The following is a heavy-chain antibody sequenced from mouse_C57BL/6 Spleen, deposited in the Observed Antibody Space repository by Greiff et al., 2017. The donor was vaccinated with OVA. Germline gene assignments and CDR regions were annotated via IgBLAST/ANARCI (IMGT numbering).Heavy chain of an antibody. Sequence: DVKLVESEGGLVQPGSSMKLSCTASGFTFSDYYMAWVRQVPEKGLEWVANINYDGSSTYYLDSLKSRFIISRDNAKNILYLQMSSLKSEDTATYYCARAYYYGSSYLYWYFDVWGTGTTVTVSS. CDR3: ARAYYYGSSYLYWYFDV. J-gene: IGHJ1*03. CDR2: INYDGSST. V-gene: IGHV5-16*01. CDR1: GFTFSDYY. D-gene: IGHD1-1*01.